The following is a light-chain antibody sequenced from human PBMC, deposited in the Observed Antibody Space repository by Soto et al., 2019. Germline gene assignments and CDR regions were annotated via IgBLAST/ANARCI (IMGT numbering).Light chain of an antibody. CDR3: CSYAGSSTYWV. CDR1: SSDVGSYNL. Sequence: QSPLTQPASVSGSPGQSITISCTGTSSDVGSYNLVSWYQQHPGKAPKLMIYEGSKRPSGVSNRFSGSKSGNTASLTISGLQAEDEADYYCCSYAGSSTYWVFGGGTQLTVL. CDR2: EGS. V-gene: IGLV2-23*01. J-gene: IGLJ3*02.